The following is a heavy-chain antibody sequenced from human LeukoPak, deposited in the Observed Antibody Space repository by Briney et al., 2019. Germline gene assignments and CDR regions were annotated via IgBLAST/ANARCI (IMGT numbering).Heavy chain of an antibody. Sequence: PGGSLRLSCAASGFAFSSYEMNWVRQAPGKGLEWVSYISSSGSTIYYADSVKGRFTISRDNAKNSLYLQMNSLRAEDTAVYYCARGIRQYAKSYFDYWGQGTLVTVSS. CDR3: ARGIRQYAKSYFDY. D-gene: IGHD4-11*01. CDR1: GFAFSSYE. J-gene: IGHJ4*02. CDR2: ISSSGSTI. V-gene: IGHV3-48*03.